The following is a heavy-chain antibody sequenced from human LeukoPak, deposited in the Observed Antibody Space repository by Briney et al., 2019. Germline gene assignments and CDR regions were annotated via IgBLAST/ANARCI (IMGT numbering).Heavy chain of an antibody. D-gene: IGHD2-15*01. CDR3: AKGLICSGGSCYSYYYYGVDV. CDR1: GFTFSRYG. Sequence: PGGSLRLSCAASGFTFSRYGMHWVRQAPGKGLEWVAVISYDGSKKYYADSVKGRLTTSRDNSKNTLYLQMNSLRAEDTAVYYCAKGLICSGGSCYSYYYYGVDVWGQGTTVTVSS. V-gene: IGHV3-30*18. CDR2: ISYDGSKK. J-gene: IGHJ6*02.